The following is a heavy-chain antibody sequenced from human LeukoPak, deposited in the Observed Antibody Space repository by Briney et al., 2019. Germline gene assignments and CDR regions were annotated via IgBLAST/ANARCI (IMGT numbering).Heavy chain of an antibody. V-gene: IGHV4-59*08. Sequence: SETLSLTCTVSGGSISSYYWSWIRQPPGTGLQFIGYMHYTGSTNYNPSLESRVALSVDTCKNQFSLKRRSVTAADTAVYYCATLSKDTVVLPAAMAHYFDYWGQGTLVTVSS. D-gene: IGHD2-2*01. CDR3: ATLSKDTVVLPAAMAHYFDY. CDR2: MHYTGST. CDR1: GGSISSYY. J-gene: IGHJ4*02.